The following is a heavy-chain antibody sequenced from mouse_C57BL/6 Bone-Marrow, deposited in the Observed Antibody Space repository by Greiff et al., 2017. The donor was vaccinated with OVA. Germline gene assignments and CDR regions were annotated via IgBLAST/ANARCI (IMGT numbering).Heavy chain of an antibody. CDR3: ARHGTTVNAY. V-gene: IGHV5-6*01. J-gene: IGHJ3*01. CDR2: ISSGGSYP. D-gene: IGHD1-1*01. CDR1: GFTFSSYG. Sequence: EVQGVESGGDLVKPGGSLKLSCAASGFTFSSYGMSWVRQTPDKRLEWVATISSGGSYPYYPDSVKGRFTISRDNAKNTMYLQMSSLKSEDTAMYYWARHGTTVNAYWGQGTLVTVSA.